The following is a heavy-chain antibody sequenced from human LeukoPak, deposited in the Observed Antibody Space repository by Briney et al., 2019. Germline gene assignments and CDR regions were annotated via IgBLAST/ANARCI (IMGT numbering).Heavy chain of an antibody. CDR1: GFTFSSYA. Sequence: GGSLRLSCAASGFTFSSYAMSWVRQAPGKGLEWVSSISSSSSYIYYADSVKGRFTISRDNAKNSLYLQMNSLRAEDTAVYYCARGQVGAIPLNFDYWGQGTLVTVSS. J-gene: IGHJ4*02. V-gene: IGHV3-21*01. CDR2: ISSSSSYI. CDR3: ARGQVGAIPLNFDY. D-gene: IGHD1-26*01.